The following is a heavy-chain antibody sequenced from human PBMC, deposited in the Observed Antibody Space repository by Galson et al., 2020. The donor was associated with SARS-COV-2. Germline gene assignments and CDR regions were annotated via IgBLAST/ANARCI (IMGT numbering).Heavy chain of an antibody. J-gene: IGHJ3*02. CDR1: GYTFTSYG. CDR3: ARPKSVYDFWSGLSAFDI. CDR2: ISAYNGNT. V-gene: IGHV1-18*04. Sequence: ASVKVSCKASGYTFTSYGISWVRQAPGQGLEWMGWISAYNGNTNYAQKLQGRVTMTTDTSTSTAYMELRSLRSDDTAVYYCARPKSVYDFWSGLSAFDIWGQGTMVTVSS. D-gene: IGHD3-3*01.